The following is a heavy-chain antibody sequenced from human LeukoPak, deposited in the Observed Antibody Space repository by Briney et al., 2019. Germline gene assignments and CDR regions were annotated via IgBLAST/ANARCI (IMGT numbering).Heavy chain of an antibody. CDR3: AKMKGHPLPKYYVDV. CDR1: GLTLSGFA. CDR2: ISGTGDNT. V-gene: IGHV3-23*01. D-gene: IGHD1-26*01. Sequence: GGSLRLSCAASGLTLSGFAMSWVRRTPGEGLEWVSGISGTGDNTLYADSVKGRFTISRDNSKNTLYLEMNSLRAEDTAIYYCAKMKGHPLPKYYVDVWGQGTTVTVSS. J-gene: IGHJ6*01.